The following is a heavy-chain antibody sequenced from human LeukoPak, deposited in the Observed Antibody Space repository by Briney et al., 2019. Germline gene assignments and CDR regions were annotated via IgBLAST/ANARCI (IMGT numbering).Heavy chain of an antibody. CDR3: ARETTGDPFDY. J-gene: IGHJ4*02. Sequence: GGFLRLSCAASGFTFSSYAMSWVRQAPGKGLEWVSAISGSGGSTYYADSVKGRFTISRDNSKNTLYLQMNSLRVEDTAVFYCARETTGDPFDYWGQGTLVTVSS. D-gene: IGHD7-27*01. CDR2: ISGSGGST. V-gene: IGHV3-23*01. CDR1: GFTFSSYA.